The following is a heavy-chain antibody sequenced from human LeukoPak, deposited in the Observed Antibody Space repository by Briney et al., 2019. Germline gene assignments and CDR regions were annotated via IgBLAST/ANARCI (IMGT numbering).Heavy chain of an antibody. CDR1: GFTFSSYA. J-gene: IGHJ4*02. CDR2: ISYDGSNK. D-gene: IGHD3-3*01. CDR3: TTVLSLPLRFLEWTRTGY. V-gene: IGHV3-30-3*01. Sequence: GGSLRLSCAASGFTFSSYAMHWVRQAPGKGLEWVAVISYDGSNKYYADSVKGRFTISRDNSKNTLYLQMNGLKTEDTAVYYCTTVLSLPLRFLEWTRTGYWGQGTLVTVSS.